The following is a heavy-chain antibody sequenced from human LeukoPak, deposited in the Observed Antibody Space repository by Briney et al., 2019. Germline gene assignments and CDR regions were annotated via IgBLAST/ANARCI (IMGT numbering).Heavy chain of an antibody. CDR1: GYTFTSYG. CDR3: ARGPRYGSSGYAFDI. CDR2: ISAYNGNT. V-gene: IGHV1-18*01. J-gene: IGHJ3*02. D-gene: IGHD3-22*01. Sequence: VASVKVSCKASGYTFTSYGISWVRQAPGQGLEWMGWISAYNGNTNYAQKLQGRVTMTTDTSTSTAYMELRSLRSDDTAVYYCARGPRYGSSGYAFDIWGQGTMVTVSS.